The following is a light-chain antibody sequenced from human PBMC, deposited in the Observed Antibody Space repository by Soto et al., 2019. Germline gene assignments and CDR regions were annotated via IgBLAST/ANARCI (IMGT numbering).Light chain of an antibody. J-gene: IGKJ1*01. CDR3: QQYNNWPRT. CDR1: QSISTF. CDR2: GAS. V-gene: IGKV3-15*01. Sequence: EIVLTQSPAILSSFPGDRVTLSCRASQSISTFLAWYQQKPGQAPRLLIYGASTRATGIPARFSGSGSGTEFTLTISSLQSEDFAVYYCQQYNNWPRTFGQGTKVDIK.